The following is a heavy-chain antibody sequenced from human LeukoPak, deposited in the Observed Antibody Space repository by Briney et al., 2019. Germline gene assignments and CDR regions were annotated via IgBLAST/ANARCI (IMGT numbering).Heavy chain of an antibody. D-gene: IGHD6-19*01. V-gene: IGHV3-74*01. Sequence: TGGSLRLSCAASGFTFSSYWMHWVRQAPGEGLVWVSHIKTDGTTTDYADSVKGRFTVSRDNAKNTLYLQMNSLRAEDTAVYYCARGPYTSGVYRLDYWGQGTLVTVSS. CDR3: ARGPYTSGVYRLDY. CDR1: GFTFSSYW. J-gene: IGHJ4*02. CDR2: IKTDGTTT.